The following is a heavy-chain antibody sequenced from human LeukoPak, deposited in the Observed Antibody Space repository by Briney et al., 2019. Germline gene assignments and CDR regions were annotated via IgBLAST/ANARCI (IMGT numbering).Heavy chain of an antibody. CDR1: GFTFSSYS. CDR3: ARSGDDFWSGYYGD. CDR2: ISSSSYI. J-gene: IGHJ4*02. D-gene: IGHD3-3*01. Sequence: KSGGSLRLSCAASGFTFSSYSMNWVRQAPGKGLEWVSSISSSSYIYYADSVKGRFTISRDNAKNSLFLQMNSLRAEDTAVYYCARSGDDFWSGYYGDWGQGTLVTVSS. V-gene: IGHV3-21*01.